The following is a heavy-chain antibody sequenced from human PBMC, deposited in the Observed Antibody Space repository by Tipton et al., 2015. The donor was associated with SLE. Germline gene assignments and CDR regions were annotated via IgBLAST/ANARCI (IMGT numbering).Heavy chain of an antibody. Sequence: SLRLSCAASGFTFSSYEMNWVRQAPGKGLEWISYISSSGTPIYYADSVEGRFTISRDNAKNSLYLQMNSLRAEDTAVYYCARDLGYYYYMDVWGKGTTVTVSS. V-gene: IGHV3-48*03. CDR2: ISSSGTPI. CDR3: ARDLGYYYYMDV. D-gene: IGHD3-10*01. J-gene: IGHJ6*03. CDR1: GFTFSSYE.